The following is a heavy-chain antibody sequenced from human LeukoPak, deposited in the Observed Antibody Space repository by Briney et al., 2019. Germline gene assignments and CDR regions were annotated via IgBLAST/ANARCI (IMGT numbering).Heavy chain of an antibody. CDR2: ISYDGSNK. CDR1: GFTFSSYA. J-gene: IGHJ4*02. D-gene: IGHD4/OR15-4a*01. CDR3: ARVHGAYPFDY. Sequence: GGSLRLSCAASGFTFSSYAMHWVRQAPGKGLEWVAVISYDGSNKYYADSVKGRFTISRDNAKNSLYLQMNSLRAEDTAVYYCARVHGAYPFDYWGQGTLVTVSS. V-gene: IGHV3-30*04.